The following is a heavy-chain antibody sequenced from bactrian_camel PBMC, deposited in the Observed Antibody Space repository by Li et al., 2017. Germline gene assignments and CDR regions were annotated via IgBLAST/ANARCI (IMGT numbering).Heavy chain of an antibody. J-gene: IGHJ4*01. V-gene: IGHV3S26*01. CDR2: IDSDGDT. CDR1: GYRYDTYC. Sequence: QLVESGGGSVQAGGSLRLSCAAPGYRYDTYCMGWFRQAPGKAREGIAVIDSDGDTAYAESMKDRFTISVDNAKNTLYLQMNSLKPEDTATYYCAARKYLPHCAPLVAELFDLWGLGTQVTVS. D-gene: IGHD1*01. CDR3: AARKYLPHCAPLVAELFDL.